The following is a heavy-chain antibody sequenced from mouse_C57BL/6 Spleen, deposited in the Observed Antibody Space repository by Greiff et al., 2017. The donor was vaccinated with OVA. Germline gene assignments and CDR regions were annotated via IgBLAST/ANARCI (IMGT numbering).Heavy chain of an antibody. CDR2: IYPSDSET. CDR3: ARERVYGYAYGY. D-gene: IGHD2-2*01. V-gene: IGHV1-61*01. Sequence: VQLQQPGAELVRPGSSVKLSCKASGYTFTSYWMDWVKQRPGQGLEWIGNIYPSDSETHYNQKFKDKARLTVDKSSSTAYMQLSSLTSEDSAVYYCARERVYGYAYGYWGQGTTLTVSS. J-gene: IGHJ2*01. CDR1: GYTFTSYW.